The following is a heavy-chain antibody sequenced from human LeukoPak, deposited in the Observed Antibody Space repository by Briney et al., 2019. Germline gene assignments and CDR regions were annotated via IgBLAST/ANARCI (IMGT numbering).Heavy chain of an antibody. CDR2: IYYSGST. J-gene: IGHJ3*02. CDR1: GGSISSSSYY. Sequence: PSETLSLTCTVSGGSISSSSYYWGWIRQPPGKGLEWIGSIYYSGSTYYNPSLKSRVTISVDTSKNQFSLKLSSVTAADTAVYYCARHPGGYYDSSGHDAFDIWGQGTMVTVSS. CDR3: ARHPGGYYDSSGHDAFDI. D-gene: IGHD3-22*01. V-gene: IGHV4-39*01.